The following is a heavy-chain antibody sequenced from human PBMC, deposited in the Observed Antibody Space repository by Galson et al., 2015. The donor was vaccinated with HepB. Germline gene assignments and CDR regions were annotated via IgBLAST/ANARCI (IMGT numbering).Heavy chain of an antibody. D-gene: IGHD6-13*01. Sequence: SVKVSCKASGYTFTSYAMHWVRQAPGQRLEWMGWINAGNGNTKYSQKFQGRVTITRDTSASTAYMELSSLRSEDTAVYYCARARHTNLVSRYSSSCIPGYWGQGTLVTVSS. V-gene: IGHV1-3*01. CDR3: ARARHTNLVSRYSSSCIPGY. CDR1: GYTFTSYA. J-gene: IGHJ4*02. CDR2: INAGNGNT.